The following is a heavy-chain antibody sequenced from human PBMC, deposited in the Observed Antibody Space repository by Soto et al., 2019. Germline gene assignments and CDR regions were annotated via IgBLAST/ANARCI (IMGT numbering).Heavy chain of an antibody. Sequence: GGSLRLSCAASGFTFSSYAMSWVRQAPGKGLEWVSAMSGSGGSTYYADSVKGRFTISRDNSKNTLYLQMNSLRAEDTAVYYCAKFVRSGIYYYYYGMDVWGQGTTVTVSS. V-gene: IGHV3-23*01. CDR3: AKFVRSGIYYYYYGMDV. CDR1: GFTFSSYA. CDR2: MSGSGGST. J-gene: IGHJ6*02.